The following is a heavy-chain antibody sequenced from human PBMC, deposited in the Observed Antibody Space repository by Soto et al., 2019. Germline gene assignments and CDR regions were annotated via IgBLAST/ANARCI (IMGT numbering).Heavy chain of an antibody. CDR3: ARHVTGLTPYYYGMDV. Sequence: QVQLQESGPGLVKPSETLSLTCTVSGGSVSSGSYYWSWIRQPPGKGLEWIGYIYYSESTNYNHSLKSRFPISIDTSGNQFSLKLSSVTAADPAVYYCARHVTGLTPYYYGMDVWGQGTTVTVSS. V-gene: IGHV4-61*01. CDR1: GGSVSSGSYY. D-gene: IGHD1-20*01. CDR2: IYYSEST. J-gene: IGHJ6*02.